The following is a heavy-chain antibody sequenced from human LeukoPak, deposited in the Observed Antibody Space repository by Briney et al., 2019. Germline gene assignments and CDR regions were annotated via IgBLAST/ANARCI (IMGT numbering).Heavy chain of an antibody. V-gene: IGHV3-23*01. CDR2: LSGSGGRT. CDR1: GLTFHDYA. D-gene: IGHD6-13*01. Sequence: GGSLRLSCAISGLTFHDYAMTWVRQAPGKGLEWVSGLSGSGGRTYYSDSVMGRFTISRDNSKNTLYLQMNILTAEDTAVYYCAKSRYNSYLYGSDYWGQGTLVSVSS. J-gene: IGHJ4*02. CDR3: AKSRYNSYLYGSDY.